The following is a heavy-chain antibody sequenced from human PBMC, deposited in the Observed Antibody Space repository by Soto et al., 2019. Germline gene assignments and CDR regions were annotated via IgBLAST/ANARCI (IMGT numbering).Heavy chain of an antibody. CDR1: GFTFSNAW. Sequence: PGGSLRLSCAASGFTFSNAWMSWVRQAPGKGLEWVGRIKSKTDGGTTDYAAPVKGRFTISRDDSKNTLYLQMNSLKTEDTAVYYCTTDTRLLDSKWLVPFDYWGQGTLVTVSS. V-gene: IGHV3-15*01. CDR2: IKSKTDGGTT. CDR3: TTDTRLLDSKWLVPFDY. J-gene: IGHJ4*02. D-gene: IGHD6-19*01.